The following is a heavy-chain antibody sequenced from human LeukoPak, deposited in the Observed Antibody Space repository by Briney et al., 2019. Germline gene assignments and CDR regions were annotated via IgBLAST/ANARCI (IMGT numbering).Heavy chain of an antibody. V-gene: IGHV4-59*01. CDR2: MYYSGSSGST. Sequence: SETLSLTCTVSGGSISSYYWSWIRQPPGKGLEWLGYMYYSGSSGSTNYSPSLKSQVTISVDTSKNQFSLKLTSVTAADTAVYHCARGGGDSYGHNWFDPWGQGTLVTVSS. CDR3: ARGGGDSYGHNWFDP. CDR1: GGSISSYY. J-gene: IGHJ5*02. D-gene: IGHD5-18*01.